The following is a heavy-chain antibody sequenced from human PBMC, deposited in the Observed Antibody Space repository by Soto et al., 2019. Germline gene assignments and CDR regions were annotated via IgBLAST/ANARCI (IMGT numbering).Heavy chain of an antibody. J-gene: IGHJ5*02. CDR2: ISPYNGHT. D-gene: IGHD3-16*01. Sequence: ASVKVSCKASGYNFGSYTITWMRQAPGQGLEWLGWISPYNGHTKYAQRFQGRVAMTTDTSTDTAYLEMTRLRSDDTAVYYCAGDEFGRSCHTRVCPNWFDPWGQGTPVTVYS. CDR1: GYNFGSYT. V-gene: IGHV1-18*04. CDR3: AGDEFGRSCHTRVCPNWFDP.